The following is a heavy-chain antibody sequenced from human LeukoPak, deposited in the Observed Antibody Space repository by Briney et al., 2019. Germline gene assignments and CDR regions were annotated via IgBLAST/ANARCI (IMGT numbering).Heavy chain of an antibody. CDR3: AKMLRWLQFAD. Sequence: GGSLRLSCAASGFSFDDYGMSWVRQAPGKGLEWVSAISGSGGSTYYADSVKGRFTISRDNSKNTLYLQMNSLRAEDTAVYYCAKMLRWLQFADWGQGTLVTVPS. CDR2: ISGSGGST. CDR1: GFSFDDYG. D-gene: IGHD5-24*01. J-gene: IGHJ4*02. V-gene: IGHV3-23*01.